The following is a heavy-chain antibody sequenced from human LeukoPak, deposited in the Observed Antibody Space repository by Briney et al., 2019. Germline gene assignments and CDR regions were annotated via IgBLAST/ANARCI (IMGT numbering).Heavy chain of an antibody. V-gene: IGHV3-21*01. Sequence: PGGSLRLSCAASGFTFSTYSMNWVRQAPGKGLEWVSSISSSGSYIYYADSVKGRFTVSRDNAKNSLYLQMNSLRAEDTAVYYCASHYYGSGRGFDYWGQGTLVTVSS. J-gene: IGHJ4*02. CDR1: GFTFSTYS. CDR3: ASHYYGSGRGFDY. CDR2: ISSSGSYI. D-gene: IGHD3-10*01.